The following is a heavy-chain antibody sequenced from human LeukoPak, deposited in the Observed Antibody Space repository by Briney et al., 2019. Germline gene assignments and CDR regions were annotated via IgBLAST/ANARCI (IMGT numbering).Heavy chain of an antibody. D-gene: IGHD3-22*01. V-gene: IGHV3-7*03. J-gene: IGHJ4*02. CDR1: GFTFSNYW. Sequence: GGSLRLSCAASGFTFSNYWMSWVRQAPGKGLEWVANIKQDGSEKSYVDSVKGRFTISRDNSKSTLYLQMNSLRAEDTAVYYCARADSSGYFGYFDYWGQGTLVTVSS. CDR3: ARADSSGYFGYFDY. CDR2: IKQDGSEK.